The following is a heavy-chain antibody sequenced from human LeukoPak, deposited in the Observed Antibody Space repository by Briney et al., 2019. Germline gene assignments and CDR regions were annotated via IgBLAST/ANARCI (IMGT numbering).Heavy chain of an antibody. CDR2: TYYRSKWYN. V-gene: IGHV6-1*01. Sequence: SQTLSLTCAISGDSVSSNSAAWNWIRQSPSRGLEWLGRTYYRSKWYNDYAVSVKSRITINPDTSKNQFSLQLNSVTPEDTAVYYCAREPPAGPVRGTFAFDYWGQGTLVTVSS. CDR1: GDSVSSNSAA. J-gene: IGHJ4*02. CDR3: AREPPAGPVRGTFAFDY. D-gene: IGHD3-10*01.